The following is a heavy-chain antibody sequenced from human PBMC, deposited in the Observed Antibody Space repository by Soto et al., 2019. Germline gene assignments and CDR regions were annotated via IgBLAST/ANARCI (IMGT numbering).Heavy chain of an antibody. CDR2: ISGSGGST. CDR3: AKVWPGATMACPFDY. D-gene: IGHD1-26*01. CDR1: GFTFSSYA. Sequence: GGSLRLSCAASGFTFSSYAMSWVRQAPGKWLEWVSAISGSGGSTYYADSVKGRFTISRDNSKNKLYLQMNSLRAEDTAVYYRAKVWPGATMACPFDYWGQGTLVTVSS. J-gene: IGHJ4*02. V-gene: IGHV3-23*01.